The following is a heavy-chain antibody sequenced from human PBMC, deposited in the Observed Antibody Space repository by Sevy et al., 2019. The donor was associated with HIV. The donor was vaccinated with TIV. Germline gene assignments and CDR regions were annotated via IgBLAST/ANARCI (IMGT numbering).Heavy chain of an antibody. V-gene: IGHV5-10-1*01. Sequence: GESLKISCKGSGYSFTSYWISWVRQMPGKGLEWMGRIDPSDSYTNYSPSFQGHVTISADKSISTAYLQWRSLKASDTAMYYCASTSYSSSWYNAFDIWGQGTMVTVSS. J-gene: IGHJ3*02. CDR2: IDPSDSYT. D-gene: IGHD6-13*01. CDR1: GYSFTSYW. CDR3: ASTSYSSSWYNAFDI.